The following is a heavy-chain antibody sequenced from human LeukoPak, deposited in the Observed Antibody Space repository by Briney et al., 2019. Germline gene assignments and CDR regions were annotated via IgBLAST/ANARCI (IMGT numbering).Heavy chain of an antibody. V-gene: IGHV3-9*03. D-gene: IGHD3/OR15-3a*01. CDR2: ITLNSGSV. J-gene: IGHJ3*02. CDR1: GFSFHDYC. Sequence: GGSLRLSCAAYGFSFHDYCMYWVRPVPEKGLGWGSGITLNSGSVLYADSVRGRFTISRDNAKNSLYLQMNSLRPEDMAFYYCAKGLGVASLIVDALDMWGQGTMVTV. CDR3: AKGLGVASLIVDALDM.